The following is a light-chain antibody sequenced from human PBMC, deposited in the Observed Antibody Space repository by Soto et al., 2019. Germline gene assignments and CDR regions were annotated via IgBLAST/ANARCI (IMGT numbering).Light chain of an antibody. Sequence: DIQVTQSPSFLSASVGDRVAITCRTSQGISSYLAWYQRKPGKAPKLLIYAASTLQSGVPSRFSGSRSGTEYTLTTSSLQTEDFATDYDQHHNSYPHTFGGGNKVEIK. V-gene: IGKV1-9*01. CDR3: QHHNSYPHT. J-gene: IGKJ4*01. CDR2: AAS. CDR1: QGISSY.